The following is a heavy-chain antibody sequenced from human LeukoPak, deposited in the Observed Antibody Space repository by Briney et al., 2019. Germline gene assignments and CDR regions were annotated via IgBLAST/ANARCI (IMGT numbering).Heavy chain of an antibody. J-gene: IGHJ4*02. D-gene: IGHD1-7*01. CDR2: ISSTGDYI. CDR3: ARVTGTTSGAYNS. CDR1: GFTFRSYS. V-gene: IGHV3-21*01. Sequence: GSLRLSCAASGFTFRSYSMNWVRQAPGKGLEWVASISSTGDYIFYTDSVKGRFTISRDNTENSLYLQMNVLRTEGTAVYYCARVTGTTSGAYNSWGQGTLVTVSS.